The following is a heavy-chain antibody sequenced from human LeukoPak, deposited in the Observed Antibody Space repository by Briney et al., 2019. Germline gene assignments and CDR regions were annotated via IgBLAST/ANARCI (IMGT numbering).Heavy chain of an antibody. CDR2: INPSGGST. CDR3: ARGYSSSSHWFDP. Sequence: ASVKVSCTASGYTFTSYGISWVRQAPGQGLEWMGIINPSGGSTSYAQKFQGRVTMTRDMSTSTVYMELSSLRSEDTAVYYCARGYSSSSHWFDPWGQGTLVTVSS. D-gene: IGHD6-6*01. J-gene: IGHJ5*02. V-gene: IGHV1-46*01. CDR1: GYTFTSYG.